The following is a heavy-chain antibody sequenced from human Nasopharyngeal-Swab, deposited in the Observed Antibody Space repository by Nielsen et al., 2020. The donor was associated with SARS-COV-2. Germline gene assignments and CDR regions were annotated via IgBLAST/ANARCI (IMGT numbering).Heavy chain of an antibody. D-gene: IGHD2-21*02. J-gene: IGHJ4*02. V-gene: IGHV1-2*06. CDR2: INPNSGGT. Sequence: ASVKVSCKASGYTFTDYYMHWVRQAPGQGLEWMGRINPNSGGTNYAQKFQGRVTMTRDTSISTAYMELSRLRSDDTAVYYCARDYCGGDCFPDSWGQGTLVTVSS. CDR1: GYTFTDYY. CDR3: ARDYCGGDCFPDS.